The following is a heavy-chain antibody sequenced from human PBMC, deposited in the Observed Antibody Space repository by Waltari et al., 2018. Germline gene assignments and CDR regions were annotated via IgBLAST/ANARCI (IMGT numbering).Heavy chain of an antibody. CDR2: MNPNSGNT. Sequence: QVQLVQSGPEVKKPGASVKVSCKASGYTFTSEDINWVRQATGQGLEWMGWMNPNSGNTGYAQKFQGRVTITRNTSISTAYMELSSLRSEDTAVYYCARNQRVPTAWFDPWGQGTLVTVSS. CDR3: ARNQRVPTAWFDP. CDR1: GYTFTSED. V-gene: IGHV1-8*03. J-gene: IGHJ5*02. D-gene: IGHD2-2*01.